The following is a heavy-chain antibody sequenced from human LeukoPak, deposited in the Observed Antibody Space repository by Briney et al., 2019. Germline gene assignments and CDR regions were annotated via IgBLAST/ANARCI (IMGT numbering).Heavy chain of an antibody. Sequence: SSETLSLTCTVSGGSISSGDYYWSWIRQPPGKGLEWIGYIYYSGSTYYNPSLKSRVTISVDTSKNQFSLKLSSVTAAATAVYYCARVVDMGGATLNWFDPWGQGTLVTVSS. V-gene: IGHV4-30-4*08. D-gene: IGHD4/OR15-4a*01. CDR1: GGSISSGDYY. CDR3: ARVVDMGGATLNWFDP. CDR2: IYYSGST. J-gene: IGHJ5*02.